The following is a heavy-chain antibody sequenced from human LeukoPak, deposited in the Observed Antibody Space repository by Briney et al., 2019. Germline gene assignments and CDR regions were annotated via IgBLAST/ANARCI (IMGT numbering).Heavy chain of an antibody. J-gene: IGHJ2*01. CDR2: ISAYNGKT. CDR1: GYTFTTYG. Sequence: ASVKVSCKTSGYTFTTYGISWVRQAPGQGPEWMGWISAYNGKTNYAQKFQGRVIMTTETSTSTAYMELRSLRSDDTAIYYCVRDEYSYGWYFDLWGRGTPVTVYS. D-gene: IGHD5-18*01. CDR3: VRDEYSYGWYFDL. V-gene: IGHV1-18*01.